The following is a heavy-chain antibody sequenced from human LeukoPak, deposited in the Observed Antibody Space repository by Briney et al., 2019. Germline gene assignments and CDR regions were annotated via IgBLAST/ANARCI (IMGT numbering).Heavy chain of an antibody. D-gene: IGHD5-12*01. CDR1: GFSLSTSAMG. CDR3: ARTPRGYSGYDYDY. CDR2: VDWDDHK. V-gene: IGHV2-70*11. Sequence: ESGPTLVNPTQTLTLTCTFSGFSLSTSAMGVSWIRQPPGKALECLARVDWDDHKYYSTSLRTRLTISKVTSKNQVVLTTTNMGPVDTATYYCARTPRGYSGYDYDYWGQGTLVTVSS. J-gene: IGHJ4*02.